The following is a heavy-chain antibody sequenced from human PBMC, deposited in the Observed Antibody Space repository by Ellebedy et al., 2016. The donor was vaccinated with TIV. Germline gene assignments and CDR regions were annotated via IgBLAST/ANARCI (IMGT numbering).Heavy chain of an antibody. V-gene: IGHV3-30*18. CDR1: GFTFSGYG. CDR2: ISYDGSNK. Sequence: GESLKISCAASGFTFSGYGMHWVRQAPGKGLEWVALISYDGSNKYYADSVKGRFTISRDNSKNTLYVQMNSLRAEDTAVYHCAKDARERAKISWEHDYWGQGTLVTVSS. CDR3: AKDARERAKISWEHDY. J-gene: IGHJ4*02. D-gene: IGHD5-24*01.